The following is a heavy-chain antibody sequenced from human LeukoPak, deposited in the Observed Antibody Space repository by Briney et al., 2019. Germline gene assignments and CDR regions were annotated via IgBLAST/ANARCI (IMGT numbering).Heavy chain of an antibody. Sequence: SVNVSCKASGGTFSSYAISWVRQAPGQGLEWMGGIIPIFGTANYAQKFQGRVTITTDESTSTAYMELSSLRSEDTAVYYCARERDCSSTSCYTTFDYWGQGTLVTVSS. CDR3: ARERDCSSTSCYTTFDY. CDR2: IIPIFGTA. V-gene: IGHV1-69*05. D-gene: IGHD2-2*02. J-gene: IGHJ4*02. CDR1: GGTFSSYA.